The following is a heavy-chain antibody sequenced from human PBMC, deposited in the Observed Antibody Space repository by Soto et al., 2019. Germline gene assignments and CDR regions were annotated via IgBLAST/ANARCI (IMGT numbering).Heavy chain of an antibody. CDR3: ARDRGSSSWYNYYYYGMDV. Sequence: PGGSLRLSCAASGSTFSSYAMHWVRQAPGKGLEWVAVISYDGSNKYYADSVKGRFTISRDNSKNTLYLQMNSLRAEDTAVYYCARDRGSSSWYNYYYYGMDVWGQGTTVTVSS. J-gene: IGHJ6*02. CDR2: ISYDGSNK. CDR1: GSTFSSYA. D-gene: IGHD6-13*01. V-gene: IGHV3-30-3*01.